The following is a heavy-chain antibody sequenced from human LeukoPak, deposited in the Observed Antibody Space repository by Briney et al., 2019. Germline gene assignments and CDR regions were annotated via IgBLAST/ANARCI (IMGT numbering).Heavy chain of an antibody. J-gene: IGHJ4*02. CDR2: ISGSGGST. V-gene: IGHV3-23*01. CDR1: GFTFSSYA. Sequence: GGSLRLSCAASGFTFSSYAMSWVRQAPGKGLEWVSAISGSGGSTYYADSVKGRFTISRDNSKNTLYLQMNSLRAEDTAVFYCVSFYSSSWYNYFDYWGQGTLVTVSS. D-gene: IGHD6-13*01. CDR3: VSFYSSSWYNYFDY.